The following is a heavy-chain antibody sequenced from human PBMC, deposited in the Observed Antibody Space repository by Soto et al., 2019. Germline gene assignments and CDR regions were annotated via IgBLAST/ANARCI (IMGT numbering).Heavy chain of an antibody. CDR3: ARDPLILWFGELSHDWFDP. Sequence: QVQLVESGGGVVQPGRSLRLSCAASGFTFSSYGMHWVRQAPGKGLEWVAVIWYDGSNKYYADSVKGRFTISTDNSKNTMYLQMNSLRAEDTDVYYCARDPLILWFGELSHDWFDPWGQGTLVTVSS. V-gene: IGHV3-33*01. D-gene: IGHD3-10*01. J-gene: IGHJ5*02. CDR1: GFTFSSYG. CDR2: IWYDGSNK.